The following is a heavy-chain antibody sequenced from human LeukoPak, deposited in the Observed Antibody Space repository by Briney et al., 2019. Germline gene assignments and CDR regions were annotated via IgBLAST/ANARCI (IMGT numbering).Heavy chain of an antibody. CDR3: ARELSHYYHSSGFEQGWFDP. V-gene: IGHV3-21*01. Sequence: GGSLRLSGAASGFTFSSYSMNWVRQAPGKGLEWVSSISSSSSYIYYADSVKGRFTISRDNAKNSLYLQMNSLRAEDTAVYYCARELSHYYHSSGFEQGWFDPWGQGTLVTVSS. CDR1: GFTFSSYS. D-gene: IGHD3-22*01. CDR2: ISSSSSYI. J-gene: IGHJ5*02.